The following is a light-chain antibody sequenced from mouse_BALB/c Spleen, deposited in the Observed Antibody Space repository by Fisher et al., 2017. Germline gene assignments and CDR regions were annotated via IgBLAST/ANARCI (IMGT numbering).Light chain of an antibody. CDR3: QQWSSNPRT. CDR2: AAS. CDR1: ESVDNYGISF. Sequence: DIVITQSPASLAVSLGQRATISCRASESVDNYGISFMNWFQQKPGQPPKLLIYAASNQGSGVPARFSGSGSGTSYSLTISSMEGEDAATYYCQQWSSNPRTFGGGTKLEIK. J-gene: IGKJ1*01. V-gene: IGKV3-2*01.